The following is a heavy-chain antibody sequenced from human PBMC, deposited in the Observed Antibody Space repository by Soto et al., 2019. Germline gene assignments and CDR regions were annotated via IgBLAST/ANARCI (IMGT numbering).Heavy chain of an antibody. J-gene: IGHJ6*02. V-gene: IGHV1-69*05. CDR1: GGTFSSYA. D-gene: IGHD2-2*01. Sequence: QVQLVQSGAEVKKPGSSVKVSCKASGGTFSSYAISWVRQAPGQGLEWMGGIIPIFGTANYAQKFQGRVTXPXXXSXXTAYMELSSLRSADTAVYYCARHVPAAGYYYGMDVWGQGTTVTVSS. CDR2: IIPIFGTA. CDR3: ARHVPAAGYYYGMDV.